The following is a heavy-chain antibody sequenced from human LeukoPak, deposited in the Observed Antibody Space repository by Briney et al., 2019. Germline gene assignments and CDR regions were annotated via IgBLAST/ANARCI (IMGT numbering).Heavy chain of an antibody. CDR2: TYYRSKWYS. J-gene: IGHJ3*01. CDR3: ARARIAVAGLSAFDV. Sequence: SQTLSLTCAISGDSVSSTSALWNWIRQSPSRGLEWLGRTYYRSKWYSDYALSVKSQITINPDSSKNQFSLQLNSVTPEDTAVYYCARARIAVAGLSAFDVWGQGTKVTVSS. V-gene: IGHV6-1*01. D-gene: IGHD6-19*01. CDR1: GDSVSSTSAL.